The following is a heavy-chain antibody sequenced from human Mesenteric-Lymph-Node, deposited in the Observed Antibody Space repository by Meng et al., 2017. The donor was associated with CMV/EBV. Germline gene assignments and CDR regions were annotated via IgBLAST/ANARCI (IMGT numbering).Heavy chain of an antibody. D-gene: IGHD3-9*01. CDR2: INHSGST. CDR3: ARGSSYDILTGYFDY. Sequence: QWHQWGAGLFKPSETRSVTCAVYGGSFSGYYWNWIRQSPEKGLEWIGEINHSGSTTYNPSFTSRIIISVDTSTNQISLNMSSVTAADTAVYYCARGSSYDILTGYFDYWGQGALVTVSS. V-gene: IGHV4-34*01. J-gene: IGHJ4*02. CDR1: GGSFSGYY.